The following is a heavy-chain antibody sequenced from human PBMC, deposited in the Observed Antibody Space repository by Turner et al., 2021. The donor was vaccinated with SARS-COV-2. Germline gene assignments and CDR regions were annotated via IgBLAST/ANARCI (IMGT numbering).Heavy chain of an antibody. J-gene: IGHJ5*02. CDR2: SYYSGST. D-gene: IGHD6-13*01. Sequence: QLQLQESGPGLVKPSATLSLTCTVSGGSISSSSYYWGWIRQPPGKGLEWIGSSYYSGSTYYNPSLKSRVTISVDTSKNQFSLKLTSVTAADTAVYFCARHWEVAAAAYLARFDPWGQGTLVTVSS. CDR3: ARHWEVAAAAYLARFDP. CDR1: GGSISSSSYY. V-gene: IGHV4-39*01.